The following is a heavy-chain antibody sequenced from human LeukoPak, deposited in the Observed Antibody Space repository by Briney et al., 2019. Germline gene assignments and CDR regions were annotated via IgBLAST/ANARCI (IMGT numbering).Heavy chain of an antibody. D-gene: IGHD1-1*01. Sequence: SETLSLTCTVSGGSISSYYWSWIRQPPGKGLEWIGYIYHSGSTNYNPSLTSRVNISVDTSKNPFSLKLSSVTAADTAVYYCARDPNWVFDLWGRGTLVTVSS. CDR3: ARDPNWVFDL. V-gene: IGHV4-59*01. CDR1: GGSISSYY. CDR2: IYHSGST. J-gene: IGHJ2*01.